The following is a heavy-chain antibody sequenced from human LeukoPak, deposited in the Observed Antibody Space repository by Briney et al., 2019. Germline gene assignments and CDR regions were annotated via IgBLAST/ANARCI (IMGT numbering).Heavy chain of an antibody. CDR3: ARDPFRSSFDS. J-gene: IGHJ4*02. D-gene: IGHD1-26*01. V-gene: IGHV4-4*07. CDR2: IYTTGTT. CDR1: GGSINNYY. Sequence: SETLSLTCTVSGGSINNYYWNWIRQPAGKGLEWIGRIYTTGTTHYNPSLKSRVTMSVDTSKTQFSLKLTSVTAADTAVYYCARDPFRSSFDSWGQGTLVTISS.